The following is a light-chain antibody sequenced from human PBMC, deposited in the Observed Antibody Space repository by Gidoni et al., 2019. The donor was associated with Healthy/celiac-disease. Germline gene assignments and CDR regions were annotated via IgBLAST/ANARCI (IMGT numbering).Light chain of an antibody. V-gene: IGKV2-28*01. CDR2: LGS. CDR1: QSLLHSNGYNY. Sequence: DIVMTQSPLPLPVTPGEPAAISCRSSQSLLHSNGYNYLDWYLQKPGQSPQLLIYLGSNRASGVPDRFSGSGSGTDFTLKISRVEAEDVGVYYCMQALQTLFGGGTKVEIK. J-gene: IGKJ4*01. CDR3: MQALQTL.